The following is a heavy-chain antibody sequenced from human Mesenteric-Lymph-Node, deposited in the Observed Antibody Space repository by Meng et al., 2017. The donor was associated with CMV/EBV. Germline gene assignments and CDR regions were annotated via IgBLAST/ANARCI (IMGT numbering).Heavy chain of an antibody. J-gene: IGHJ6*02. CDR1: GFTFSSYA. D-gene: IGHD3-10*01. V-gene: IGHV3-23*01. CDR3: ASRDYYYFNMDV. Sequence: GESLKISCAASGFTFSSYAMSWVRQAPGKGLEWVSAISGSGGSTYYADSVKGRFTISRDNAKKSLYLQMNSLRTEDTAVYYCASRDYYYFNMDVWGQGTTVTVSS. CDR2: ISGSGGST.